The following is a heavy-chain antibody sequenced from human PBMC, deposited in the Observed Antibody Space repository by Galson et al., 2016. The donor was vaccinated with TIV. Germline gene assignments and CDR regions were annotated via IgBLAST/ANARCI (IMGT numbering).Heavy chain of an antibody. CDR3: ARDPTGGSYHFDY. V-gene: IGHV3-9*01. CDR1: GFSFNDYA. J-gene: IGHJ4*02. CDR2: ISWNSGNI. D-gene: IGHD7-27*01. Sequence: SLRLSCAASGFSFNDYAMHWVRQAPGKGLEWVSGISWNSGNIDYGDPVKGRFTISRDKSKNTLSLQMVSLRTEDTAVYYCARDPTGGSYHFDYWGQGALVIVS.